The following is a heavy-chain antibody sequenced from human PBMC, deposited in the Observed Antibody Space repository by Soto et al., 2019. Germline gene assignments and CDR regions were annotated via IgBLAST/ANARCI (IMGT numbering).Heavy chain of an antibody. CDR3: ARVESSWYSSSWYYFDY. V-gene: IGHV1-18*04. CDR2: ISAYNGNT. Sequence: GASVKVSCKASGYTFTSYGISWVRQAPGQGLEWMGWISAYNGNTNYAQKLQGRVTMTTDTSTSTAYMELRSLRSDDTAVYYCARVESSWYSSSWYYFDYWGQGTLVTVS. J-gene: IGHJ4*02. CDR1: GYTFTSYG. D-gene: IGHD6-13*01.